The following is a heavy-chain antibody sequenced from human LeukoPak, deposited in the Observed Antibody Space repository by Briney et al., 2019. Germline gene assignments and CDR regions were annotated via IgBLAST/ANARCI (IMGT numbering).Heavy chain of an antibody. CDR2: INSDGSST. CDR3: ARDLRYSYGLDY. Sequence: GGSLRLSCAASGFTYSSYWMHWVRQAPGKGLVWVSRINSDGSSTSYADSVKGRFTISRDNAKDTLYLQMNSLRAEDTAVYYCARDLRYSYGLDYWGQETLVTVSS. CDR1: GFTYSSYW. V-gene: IGHV3-74*01. J-gene: IGHJ4*02. D-gene: IGHD5-18*01.